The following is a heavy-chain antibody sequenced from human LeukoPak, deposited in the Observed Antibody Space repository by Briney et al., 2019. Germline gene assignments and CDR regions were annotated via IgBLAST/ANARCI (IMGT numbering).Heavy chain of an antibody. Sequence: SQTLSLTCTVSGGSISSGGYYWSWIRQHPGKGLEWIGYIYYSGSTYYNPSLKSRVTISVDTSKNQFSLKLSSVTAVDTAVYYCARVGIQLWSFDYWGQGTLVTVSS. D-gene: IGHD5-18*01. CDR2: IYYSGST. J-gene: IGHJ4*02. CDR1: GGSISSGGYY. V-gene: IGHV4-31*03. CDR3: ARVGIQLWSFDY.